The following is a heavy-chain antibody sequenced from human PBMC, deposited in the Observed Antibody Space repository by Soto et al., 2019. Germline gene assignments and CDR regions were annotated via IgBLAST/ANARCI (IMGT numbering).Heavy chain of an antibody. CDR2: IYHSGTT. V-gene: IGHV4-4*02. D-gene: IGHD2-15*01. Sequence: SETFSLTCGVSGGSISSSNWRGCGRQPPGKGLEWIGEIYHSGTTNYDPSLKSRVTISVDKSKNQFSLKLSSVTAADTAVYYCARGNTCSGGSSYYHFDYRGQGTLVT. CDR1: GGSISSSNW. CDR3: ARGNTCSGGSSYYHFDY. J-gene: IGHJ4*02.